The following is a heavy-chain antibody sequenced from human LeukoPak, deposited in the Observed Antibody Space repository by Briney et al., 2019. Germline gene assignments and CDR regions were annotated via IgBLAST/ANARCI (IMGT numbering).Heavy chain of an antibody. CDR2: ISYDGSNK. CDR3: AKDSAFYYIDV. D-gene: IGHD3-10*01. Sequence: PGRSLRLSCAASGFTFSSYGMHWVRQAPGKGLEGVAVISYDGSNKYYADSVKGRFTISRDKSKNTLYLQMNSLRAEDTAVYYCAKDSAFYYIDVWGKGTTVIISS. J-gene: IGHJ6*03. V-gene: IGHV3-30*18. CDR1: GFTFSSYG.